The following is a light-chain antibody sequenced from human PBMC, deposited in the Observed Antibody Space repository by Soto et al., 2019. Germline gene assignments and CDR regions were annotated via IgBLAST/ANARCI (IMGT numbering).Light chain of an antibody. CDR3: QQRSTWPT. J-gene: IGKJ1*01. CDR1: QSVSSSY. V-gene: IGKV3D-20*02. Sequence: EIVMTQSPATLSLSPGERATLSCRASQSVSSSYLAWYQQKPGQAPRLLIYGASSRATGIPDRFSGSVSGPDFSLTISGLEPEDSAVYYCQQRSTWPTFGQGTKVDIK. CDR2: GAS.